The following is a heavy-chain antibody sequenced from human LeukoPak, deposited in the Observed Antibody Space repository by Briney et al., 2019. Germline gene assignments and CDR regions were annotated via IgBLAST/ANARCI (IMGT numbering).Heavy chain of an antibody. D-gene: IGHD2-15*01. Sequence: GESLKISCKGSGYSFTSYRIGWVRQMPGKGLECMGIIYPGDSDTRYSPSYQGQVTISADKSTNTAYLQWSSLKASDTAMYYCARYYCSGGSCHGSYYFDYWGQGTLVTVSS. CDR3: ARYYCSGGSCHGSYYFDY. V-gene: IGHV5-51*01. J-gene: IGHJ4*02. CDR2: IYPGDSDT. CDR1: GYSFTSYR.